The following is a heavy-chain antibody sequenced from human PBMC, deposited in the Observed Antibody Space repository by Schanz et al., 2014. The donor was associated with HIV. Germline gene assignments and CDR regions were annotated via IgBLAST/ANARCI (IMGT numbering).Heavy chain of an antibody. V-gene: IGHV1-2*02. CDR2: VKPNSGET. Sequence: QVHLLQSGAEVKKPGASVKVSCKASGYTFTDYFVHWVRQAPGQGLEWMAWVKPNSGETKFARKFQGRVTVTRDTSINTAYMEFSVLKSDDTAVYYCARGIVGATPAFDIWGQGTMVTVSS. CDR1: GYTFTDYF. CDR3: ARGIVGATPAFDI. J-gene: IGHJ3*02. D-gene: IGHD1-26*01.